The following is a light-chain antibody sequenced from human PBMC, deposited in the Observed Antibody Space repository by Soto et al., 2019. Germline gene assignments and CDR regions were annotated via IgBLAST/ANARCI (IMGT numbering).Light chain of an antibody. Sequence: DIQLTQSPSTLSASVGDRVTITSRASQTISNWLAWYQQRPGKAPQLLISDASRLESGVPSRFSGSGSGTDFTLTISSLQPEDFATYYCQQFNNYPSITFGLGTRLEIK. V-gene: IGKV1-5*01. CDR1: QTISNW. CDR3: QQFNNYPSIT. J-gene: IGKJ5*01. CDR2: DAS.